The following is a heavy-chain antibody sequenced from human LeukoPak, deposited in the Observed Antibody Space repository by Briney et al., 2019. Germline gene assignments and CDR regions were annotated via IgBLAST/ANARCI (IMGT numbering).Heavy chain of an antibody. D-gene: IGHD3-22*01. V-gene: IGHV1-46*01. CDR3: ARGGVEYDSSGYYAWFDP. J-gene: IGHJ5*02. CDR1: GYTFTSYY. CDR2: INPSGGST. Sequence: ASVKVSCMASGYTFTSYYMHWVRQAPGQGLEWMGIINPSGGSTSYAKKFQGRVTMTRDTSTSTVYMDLSSLRSEDTAVYYCARGGVEYDSSGYYAWFDPWGQGALVTVSS.